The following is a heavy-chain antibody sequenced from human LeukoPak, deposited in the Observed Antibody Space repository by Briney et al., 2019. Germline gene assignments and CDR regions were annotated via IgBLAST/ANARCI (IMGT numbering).Heavy chain of an antibody. CDR3: ARLLDPRGAIDAFDI. J-gene: IGHJ3*02. CDR2: IHGDGST. D-gene: IGHD4/OR15-4a*01. CDR1: GFAVSSNG. V-gene: IGHV3-66*04. Sequence: GGSLRLSCAASGFAVSSNGVSWVRQAPGKGLEWVSVIHGDGSTNYADSVKGRFTISRDNSMNTLFLQMNSLRAEDTAVYYCARLLDPRGAIDAFDIWGQGTMVSVSS.